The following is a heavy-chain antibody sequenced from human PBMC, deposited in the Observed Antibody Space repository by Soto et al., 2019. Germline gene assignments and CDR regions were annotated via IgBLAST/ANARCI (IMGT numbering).Heavy chain of an antibody. CDR1: GFMFSGSA. CDR3: AKGPTIFGVVITYSYYYGMDV. CDR2: VSVSGGRT. V-gene: IGHV3-23*01. Sequence: GGSLRLSCAASGFMFSGSATSWVRQVPGKGLEWVSSVSVSGGRTYYADSVKGRFTVSRDNSKNTLYLQLNNLRAEDTALYYCAKGPTIFGVVITYSYYYGMDVWGQGTTVTVSS. J-gene: IGHJ6*02. D-gene: IGHD3-3*01.